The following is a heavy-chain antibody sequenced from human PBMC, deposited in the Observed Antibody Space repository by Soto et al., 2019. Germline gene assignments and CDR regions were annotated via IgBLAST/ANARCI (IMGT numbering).Heavy chain of an antibody. CDR2: IYYSGST. CDR3: ARGEWLGERRFDP. CDR1: GGSISSGGYY. V-gene: IGHV4-31*03. Sequence: QVQLQESGPGLVKPSQTLSLTCTVSGGSISSGGYYWSWIRQHPGKGLEWIGYIYYSGSTYYNPSLKSRVTTAVDTSKTQCSLKLSSVTAADAAVYYCARGEWLGERRFDPWGQGTLVTVSS. D-gene: IGHD3-16*01. J-gene: IGHJ5*02.